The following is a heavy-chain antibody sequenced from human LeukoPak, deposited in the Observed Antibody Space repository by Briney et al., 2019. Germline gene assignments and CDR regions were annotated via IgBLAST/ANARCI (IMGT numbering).Heavy chain of an antibody. D-gene: IGHD5-12*01. CDR1: EYTFTSYA. J-gene: IGHJ5*02. V-gene: IGHV7-4-1*02. CDR2: INTNTGGP. CDR3: ARDRYDSSGYDPYWFDP. Sequence: GASVKVSCKASEYTFTSYAMNWVRQAPGQGLEWMGWINTNTGGPTYAQGLTGRFVFSLDTSISTAYLEISSLKAEDTAVYYCARDRYDSSGYDPYWFDPWGRGTLVTVSS.